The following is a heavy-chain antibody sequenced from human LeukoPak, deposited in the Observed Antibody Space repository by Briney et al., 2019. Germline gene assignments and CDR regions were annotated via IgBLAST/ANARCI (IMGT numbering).Heavy chain of an antibody. V-gene: IGHV1-8*03. D-gene: IGHD3-10*01. Sequence: ASVKVSCKASGYTFTGYYMHWVRQAPGQGLEWMGWINPNSGNTGYAQKFQGRVTITRNTSISTAYMELSSLRSEDTAVYYCARERRVRGVHSNWFDPWGQGTLATVSS. CDR2: INPNSGNT. CDR1: GYTFTGYY. J-gene: IGHJ5*02. CDR3: ARERRVRGVHSNWFDP.